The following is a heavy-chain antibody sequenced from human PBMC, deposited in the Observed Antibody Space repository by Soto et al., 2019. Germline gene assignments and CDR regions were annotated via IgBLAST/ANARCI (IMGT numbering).Heavy chain of an antibody. CDR3: ARVARYFDWDKKILDNWFDP. J-gene: IGHJ5*02. D-gene: IGHD3-9*01. Sequence: SETLSLTCTVSGGSISSGDYYWSWIRQPPGKGLEWIGYIYYSGSTYYNPSLKSRVTISVDTSKNQFSLKLSSVTAADTAVYYCARVARYFDWDKKILDNWFDPWGQGTLVTVSS. V-gene: IGHV4-30-4*01. CDR2: IYYSGST. CDR1: GGSISSGDYY.